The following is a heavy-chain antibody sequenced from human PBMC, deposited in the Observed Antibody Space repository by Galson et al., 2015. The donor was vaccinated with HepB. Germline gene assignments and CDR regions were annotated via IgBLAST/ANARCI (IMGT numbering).Heavy chain of an antibody. D-gene: IGHD4-23*01. V-gene: IGHV3-30*18. CDR2: ISYDGSNK. CDR3: AKAGHSVVTSADY. J-gene: IGHJ4*02. CDR1: GFTFSSTW. Sequence: SLRLSCAASGFTFSSTWMSWVRQAPGKGLEWVAVISYDGSNKYYADSVKGRFTISRDNSKNTLYLQMNSLRAEDTAVYYCAKAGHSVVTSADYWGQGTLVTVSS.